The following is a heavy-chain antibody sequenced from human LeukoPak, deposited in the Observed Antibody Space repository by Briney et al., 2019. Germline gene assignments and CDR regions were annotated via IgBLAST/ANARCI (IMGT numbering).Heavy chain of an antibody. Sequence: EASVKVSCMASGYTFTSYEINWVRQATGRGLEWMGWMNPNSRNPGYAQKFQGKVTMTRNTSISTAYMELSSLSSEDTAVYYCARGPDIDYWGQGTLVTVSS. J-gene: IGHJ4*02. CDR1: GYTFTSYE. CDR2: MNPNSRNP. CDR3: ARGPDIDY. D-gene: IGHD1-14*01. V-gene: IGHV1-8*01.